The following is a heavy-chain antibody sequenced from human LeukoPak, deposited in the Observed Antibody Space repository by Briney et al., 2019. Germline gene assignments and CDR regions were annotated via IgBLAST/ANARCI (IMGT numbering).Heavy chain of an antibody. D-gene: IGHD2-2*01. CDR3: ARDHLGSTSCPCYGMDV. Sequence: ASVKVSCKASGYTFTGYYMHWVRQAPGRGLEWMGWINPNSGGTNYAQKLQGRVTMTTDTSTSTAYMELRSLRSDDTAVYYCARDHLGSTSCPCYGMDVWGQGTTVTVSS. CDR1: GYTFTGYY. CDR2: INPNSGGT. V-gene: IGHV1-2*02. J-gene: IGHJ6*02.